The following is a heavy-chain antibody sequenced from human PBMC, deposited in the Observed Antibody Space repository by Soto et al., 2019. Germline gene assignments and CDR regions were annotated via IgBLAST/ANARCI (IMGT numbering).Heavy chain of an antibody. J-gene: IGHJ1*01. D-gene: IGHD6-13*01. V-gene: IGHV3-48*01. Sequence: PGGFLRLSCAASGFTFSSYSMNWVRQAPGKGLEWVSYISSSSSTIYYADSVKGRFTISRDNAKNSLYLQMNSLRAEDTAVYYCARDLGSSWYPEYFQHWGQGTLVTVPQ. CDR1: GFTFSSYS. CDR2: ISSSSSTI. CDR3: ARDLGSSWYPEYFQH.